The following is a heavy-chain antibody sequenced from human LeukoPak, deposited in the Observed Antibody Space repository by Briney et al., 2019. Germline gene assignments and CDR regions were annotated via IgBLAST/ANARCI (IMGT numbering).Heavy chain of an antibody. CDR2: ISSSSSYI. V-gene: IGHV3-21*01. J-gene: IGHJ4*02. CDR1: GFTFSSYS. CDR3: ARDLKYCSSTSYYPPSDDYFDY. D-gene: IGHD2-2*01. Sequence: PGGSLRLSCAASGFTFSSYSMNWVRQAPGKGLEWVSSISSSSSYIYYADSVKGRFTISRDNAKNSLYLQMNSLRAEDTAVYYCARDLKYCSSTSYYPPSDDYFDYWGQGTLVTVSS.